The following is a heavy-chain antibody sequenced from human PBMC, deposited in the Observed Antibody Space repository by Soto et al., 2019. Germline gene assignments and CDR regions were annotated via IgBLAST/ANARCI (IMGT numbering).Heavy chain of an antibody. Sequence: ASVKVSCKASGGTFSSYTISWVRQAPGQGLEWMGRIIPILGIANYAQKFQGRVTITADKSTSTAYMELSSLRSEDTAVYYCARVGVAGSSLSSHWGQGTLVTVSS. CDR1: GGTFSSYT. V-gene: IGHV1-69*02. CDR2: IIPILGIA. J-gene: IGHJ4*02. CDR3: ARVGVAGSSLSSH. D-gene: IGHD6-6*01.